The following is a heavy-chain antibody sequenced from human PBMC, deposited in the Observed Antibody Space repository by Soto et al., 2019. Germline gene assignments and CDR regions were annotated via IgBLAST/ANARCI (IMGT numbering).Heavy chain of an antibody. V-gene: IGHV3-30*18. CDR1: GFTFSSYG. Sequence: ESGGGVVQPGRSLRLSCAASGFTFSSYGMHWVRQAPGKGLEWVAVISYDGSNKYYADSVKGRFTISRDNSKNTLYLQMNSLRAEDTAVYYCAKAIVGATPHYYGMDVWGQGTTVTVSS. D-gene: IGHD1-26*01. J-gene: IGHJ6*02. CDR3: AKAIVGATPHYYGMDV. CDR2: ISYDGSNK.